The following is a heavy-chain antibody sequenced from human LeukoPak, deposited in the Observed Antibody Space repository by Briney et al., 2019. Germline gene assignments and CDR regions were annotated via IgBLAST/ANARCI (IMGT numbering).Heavy chain of an antibody. J-gene: IGHJ4*02. V-gene: IGHV1-46*01. CDR1: GYTLTKYY. CDR3: ARGRVGIDCSGGSCYPGEFDY. D-gene: IGHD2-15*01. CDR2: INPSGGST. Sequence: ASVKVSCKASGYTLTKYYMHWVRQAPGQGLEWMGIINPSGGSTNYAQKFQGRVTMTRDTSTSTVYMELSSLRSEDTAVYYCARGRVGIDCSGGSCYPGEFDYWGQGTLVTVSS.